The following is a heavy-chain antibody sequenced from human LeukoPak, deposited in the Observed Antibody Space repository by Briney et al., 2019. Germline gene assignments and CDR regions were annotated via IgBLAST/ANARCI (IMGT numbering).Heavy chain of an antibody. CDR1: GFTFDDYG. J-gene: IGHJ6*02. CDR2: INWNGGST. V-gene: IGHV3-20*01. Sequence: GGSLRLSCAASGFTFDDYGMSWVRQAPGKGLEWVSGINWNGGSTGYADSVKGRFTISRDNAKNSLYLQMNSLRAEDTALYHCARGVYDILTGPMDVWGQGTTVTVSS. D-gene: IGHD3-9*01. CDR3: ARGVYDILTGPMDV.